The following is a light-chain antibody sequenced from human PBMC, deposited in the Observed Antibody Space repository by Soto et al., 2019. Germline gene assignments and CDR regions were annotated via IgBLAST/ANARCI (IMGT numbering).Light chain of an antibody. J-gene: IGKJ2*01. V-gene: IGKV3-15*01. CDR2: SVS. Sequence: EIVMTQSPATLSVSPGEGATLSCRASQSVSSDLAWYQQKPGQAPRLLIYSVSTRATGVPARFSGSGSGTEFTLTITSLQSEDFAIYYCQQYTKWPPYTFGQGTRLEIK. CDR1: QSVSSD. CDR3: QQYTKWPPYT.